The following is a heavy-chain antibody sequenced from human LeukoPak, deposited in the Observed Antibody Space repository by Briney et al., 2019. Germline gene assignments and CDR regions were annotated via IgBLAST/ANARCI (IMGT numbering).Heavy chain of an antibody. D-gene: IGHD6-6*01. CDR1: GYTLTELS. J-gene: IGHJ6*02. CDR2: FDPEDGET. Sequence: ASVKVSCKVSGYTLTELSMHWVRQAPGKGLEWMGGFDPEDGETIYAQKFQGRVTMTEDTSTDTAYMELSSRRSEDTAVYYCATLPPYSSSSPRVPYYYYGMDVWGQGTTVTVSS. CDR3: ATLPPYSSSSPRVPYYYYGMDV. V-gene: IGHV1-24*01.